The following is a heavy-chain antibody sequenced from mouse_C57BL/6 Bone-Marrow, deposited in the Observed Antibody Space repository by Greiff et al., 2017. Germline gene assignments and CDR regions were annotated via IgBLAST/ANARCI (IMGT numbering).Heavy chain of an antibody. J-gene: IGHJ2*01. D-gene: IGHD2-1*01. CDR3: ARGGNYVGDY. V-gene: IGHV1-59*01. CDR1: GYTFTSYW. CDR2: IDPSDSYT. Sequence: VKLQQPGAELVRPGTSVKLSCKASGYTFTSYWMHWVKQRPGQGLEWIGVIDPSDSYTNYNQKLKGKATLTVDTSSSTAYMQLSSLTSEDSAVYYCARGGNYVGDYWGQGTTLTVSS.